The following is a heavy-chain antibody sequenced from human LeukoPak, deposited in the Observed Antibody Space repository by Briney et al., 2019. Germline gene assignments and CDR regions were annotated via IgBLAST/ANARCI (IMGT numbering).Heavy chain of an antibody. CDR3: ARGEIIAARPRYYYGMDV. CDR2: MNPNSGNT. D-gene: IGHD6-6*01. J-gene: IGHJ6*02. Sequence: GASVKVSCKASGYTFTSYDINWVRQATGQGLEWMGWMNPNSGNTGYAQKFQGRVTMTRNTSISTAYMELSSLRSEDTAVYYCARGEIIAARPRYYYGMDVWGQGTTVTVSS. V-gene: IGHV1-8*01. CDR1: GYTFTSYD.